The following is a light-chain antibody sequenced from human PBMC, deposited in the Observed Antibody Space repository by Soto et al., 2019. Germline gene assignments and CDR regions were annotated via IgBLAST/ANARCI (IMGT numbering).Light chain of an antibody. CDR3: QQYYSTTPT. CDR2: WAS. J-gene: IGKJ2*01. Sequence: DIVMTQSPDSLAVSLGERATINCKSSQSVLYSSNNKNYLAWYQQKPGKPPKMVIYWASTRESGVPDRFSGSGSGTDFTLTISSLQAKDVAVYYCQQYYSTTPTFGQGTKLEIK. CDR1: QSVLYSSNNKNY. V-gene: IGKV4-1*01.